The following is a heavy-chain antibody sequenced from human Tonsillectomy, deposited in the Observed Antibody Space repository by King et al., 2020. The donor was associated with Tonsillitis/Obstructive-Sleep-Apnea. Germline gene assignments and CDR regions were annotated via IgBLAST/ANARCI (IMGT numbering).Heavy chain of an antibody. D-gene: IGHD6-6*01. Sequence: QLVQSGAEVKKPGESLKISCKGSGYSFTSYWIGWVRQMPGQGLEWMGIIYPGDSDTRYSPSFQGQVTISADKPIRTAYLQWSSLKASDSAMYYCARHLTTEYNSSPDYWGQGTLVTVSS. CDR1: GYSFTSYW. V-gene: IGHV5-51*04. CDR3: ARHLTTEYNSSPDY. CDR2: IYPGDSDT. J-gene: IGHJ4*02.